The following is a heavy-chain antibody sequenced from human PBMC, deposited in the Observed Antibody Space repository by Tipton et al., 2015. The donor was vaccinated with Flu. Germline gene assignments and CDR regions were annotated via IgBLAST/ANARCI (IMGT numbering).Heavy chain of an antibody. CDR3: ARVSPRRVTAIVVVMLPEGYFDY. CDR1: GDSIAGGLYY. D-gene: IGHD3-22*01. V-gene: IGHV4-61*02. CDR2: IYTSETP. J-gene: IGHJ4*02. Sequence: TLSLTCTVSGDSIAGGLYYWSWIRQPAGKGLEWIGRIYTSETPNYNPSLKSRVTISLDTSKSQFSLSLTSVTAADTAVYYCARVSPRRVTAIVVVMLPEGYFDYWGQGTQVIVSP.